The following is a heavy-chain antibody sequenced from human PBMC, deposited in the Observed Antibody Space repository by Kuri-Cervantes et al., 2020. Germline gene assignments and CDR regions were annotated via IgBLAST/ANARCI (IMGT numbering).Heavy chain of an antibody. V-gene: IGHV3-9*01. Sequence: SLKISCAASGFTFDDYAMHWVRQAPGKGLEWVSGISWNSGSIGYADSVKGRFTISRDNAKNSLYLQMNSLRAEDTALYYCASCMTTVNHYYYYMDVWGKGTTVTVSS. CDR2: ISWNSGSI. CDR1: GFTFDDYA. J-gene: IGHJ6*03. D-gene: IGHD4-17*01. CDR3: ASCMTTVNHYYYYMDV.